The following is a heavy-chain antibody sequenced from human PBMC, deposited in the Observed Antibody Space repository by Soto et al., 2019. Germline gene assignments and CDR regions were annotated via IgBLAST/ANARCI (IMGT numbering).Heavy chain of an antibody. J-gene: IGHJ5*01. V-gene: IGHV1-46*01. CDR3: ARSYCGGDCPNNWFVT. Sequence: ASVKVSCKASGYILSSYYMHWVRQAPGQGLEWMGIINPSGGSTTYAQKFQGRVTMTRDTSTSTVYMELSSLRSDDTAMYYCARSYCGGDCPNNWFVTWGQ. CDR2: INPSGGST. CDR1: GYILSSYY. D-gene: IGHD2-21*02.